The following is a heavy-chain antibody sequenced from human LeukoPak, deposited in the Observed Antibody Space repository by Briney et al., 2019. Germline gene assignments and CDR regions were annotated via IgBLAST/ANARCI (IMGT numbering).Heavy chain of an antibody. V-gene: IGHV1-2*02. J-gene: IGHJ4*02. Sequence: ASVKVSCKASGYTFTGYYMHWVRQAPGQGLEWMGWINPNSGGTNYAQKLQGRVTMTTDTSTSTAYMELRSLRSDDTAAYYCARAQLRFLEWLSPYYFDYWGQGTLVTVSS. CDR3: ARAQLRFLEWLSPYYFDY. D-gene: IGHD3-3*01. CDR1: GYTFTGYY. CDR2: INPNSGGT.